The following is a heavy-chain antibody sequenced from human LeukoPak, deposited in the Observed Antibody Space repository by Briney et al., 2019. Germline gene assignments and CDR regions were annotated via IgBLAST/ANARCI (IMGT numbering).Heavy chain of an antibody. CDR3: ARDLAAAGY. Sequence: SETLSLTSTVSGGSISSYYWSWIRQPPGKGLEWIGYIYYSGSTNYNPSLKSRVTISVDTSKNQFSLKLSSVTAADTAVYYCARDLAAAGYLGQGTLVTVSS. J-gene: IGHJ4*02. V-gene: IGHV4-59*01. CDR2: IYYSGST. D-gene: IGHD6-13*01. CDR1: GGSISSYY.